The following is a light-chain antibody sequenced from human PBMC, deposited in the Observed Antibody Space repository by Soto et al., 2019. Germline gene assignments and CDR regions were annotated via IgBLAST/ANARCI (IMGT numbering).Light chain of an antibody. V-gene: IGLV2-14*01. J-gene: IGLJ1*01. CDR2: EVT. CDR3: SSYRSSSTYV. Sequence: QSALTQPASVSGSPGQSITISCTGTGSDVGGYDYVSWYQHHPGNAPKVMIYEVTNRPSGVSNRFSGSKSGNTASLTISGLLAEDEADHYCSSYRSSSTYVFGTGTKVTVL. CDR1: GSDVGGYDY.